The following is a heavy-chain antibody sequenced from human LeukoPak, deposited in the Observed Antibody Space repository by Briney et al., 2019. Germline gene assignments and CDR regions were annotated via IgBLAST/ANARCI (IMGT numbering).Heavy chain of an antibody. J-gene: IGHJ4*02. D-gene: IGHD3-10*01. CDR1: GFTFSSYA. Sequence: PGGSLRLSCAASGFTFSSYAMHWVRQAPGKGLEWVAVISYDGSNKYYADSVKGRFTISRDNSKNTLYLQMNSLRAEDTAVYYCARDDPMVRGVTTNRLDYWSQGTLVTVSS. CDR2: ISYDGSNK. CDR3: ARDDPMVRGVTTNRLDY. V-gene: IGHV3-30*04.